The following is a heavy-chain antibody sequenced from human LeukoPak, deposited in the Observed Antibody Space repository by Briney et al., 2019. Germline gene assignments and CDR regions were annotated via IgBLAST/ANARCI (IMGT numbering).Heavy chain of an antibody. CDR3: ARHLGTAMVSPLGY. CDR1: GYSFTTYW. D-gene: IGHD5-18*01. J-gene: IGHJ4*02. Sequence: GESLKISCKGSGYSFTTYWIAWVRQMPGKGLEWMGFIHPGDSDTRYSPSFQGQVTISADKSISTAYLQWSSLKASDTAMCYCARHLGTAMVSPLGYWGQGTLVTVSS. CDR2: IHPGDSDT. V-gene: IGHV5-51*01.